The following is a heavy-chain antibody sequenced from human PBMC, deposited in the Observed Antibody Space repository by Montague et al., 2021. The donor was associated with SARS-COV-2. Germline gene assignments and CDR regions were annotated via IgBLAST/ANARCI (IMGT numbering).Heavy chain of an antibody. Sequence: SLRLSCAASGFTFSSYDMHWVRQATGKGLEWVSAIGTAGDTYYPGSVKGRFTISRENAKNSLYLQMNSLRAGDTAVYYCARGSSSSWQWYFDLWGRGTLVTVSS. J-gene: IGHJ2*01. CDR1: GFTFSSYD. CDR2: IGTAGDT. D-gene: IGHD6-13*01. CDR3: ARGSSSSWQWYFDL. V-gene: IGHV3-13*01.